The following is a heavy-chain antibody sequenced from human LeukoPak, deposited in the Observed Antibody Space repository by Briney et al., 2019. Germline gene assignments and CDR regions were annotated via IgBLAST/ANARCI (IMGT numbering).Heavy chain of an antibody. D-gene: IGHD5-18*01. J-gene: IGHJ4*02. CDR2: VFYNGAT. V-gene: IGHV4-39*07. CDR1: GGSISSSIYY. CDR3: AKEGGSDIQLWSF. Sequence: SETLSLTCIVSGGSISSSIYYWAWVRQPPGKGLEWIGTVFYNGATQYSPSLRSRVTISIDTSTNQFSLKLTSVTAADTALYYCAKEGGSDIQLWSFWGQGTLVTVSS.